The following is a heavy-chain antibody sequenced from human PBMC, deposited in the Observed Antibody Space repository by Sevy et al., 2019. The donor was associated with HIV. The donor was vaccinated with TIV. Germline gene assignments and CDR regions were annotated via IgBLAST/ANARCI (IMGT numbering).Heavy chain of an antibody. CDR3: TRDLYGSGWFYFDX. Sequence: GGSLRLSCTASGFTFGDYAMSWFRQAPGKGLEWVGFIKTKTYSGTTEYAASVKGRFIISRDDSKNIAYLQMNSLKTEDTAVYYCTRDLYGSGWFYFDXWGQGTLVTVSS. CDR1: GFTFGDYA. CDR2: IKTKTYSGTT. D-gene: IGHD6-19*01. V-gene: IGHV3-49*03. J-gene: IGHJ4*02.